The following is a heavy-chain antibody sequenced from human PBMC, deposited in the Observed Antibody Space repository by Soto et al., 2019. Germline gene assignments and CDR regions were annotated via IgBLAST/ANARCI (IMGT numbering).Heavy chain of an antibody. Sequence: QVQLVQSGAEVKKPGASVKVSCKASGYTFSSYGISWVRQAPGQGPECMGWISVYDGNANYAQELQGRATMTRDTSTSTAYMELRSLRSDDTAVYYCVRLRGGSAYIKGWYFDLWGRGTLVTVSS. D-gene: IGHD1-26*01. V-gene: IGHV1-18*01. CDR3: VRLRGGSAYIKGWYFDL. J-gene: IGHJ2*01. CDR1: GYTFSSYG. CDR2: ISVYDGNA.